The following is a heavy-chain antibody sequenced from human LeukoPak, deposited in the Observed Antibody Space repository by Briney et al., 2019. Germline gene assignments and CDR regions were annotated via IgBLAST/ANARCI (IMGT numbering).Heavy chain of an antibody. V-gene: IGHV3-23*01. CDR2: ISGSGGST. CDR1: GFTFSSYA. Sequence: GGSLRLSCAASGFTFSSYAMNWVRQAPGKGLEWVSAISGSGGSTYYADSVKGRFTISRDNSKNTLYLQMNSLRAEDTAVYYCAKAGHYYDSSGYEYYFDYWGQGTLVTVSS. J-gene: IGHJ4*02. D-gene: IGHD3-22*01. CDR3: AKAGHYYDSSGYEYYFDY.